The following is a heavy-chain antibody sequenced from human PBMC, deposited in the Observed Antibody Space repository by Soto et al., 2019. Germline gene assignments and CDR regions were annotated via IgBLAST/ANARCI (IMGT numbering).Heavy chain of an antibody. Sequence: ASVKVSCKASGYTFTNCGISWVRQAPGQGLEWMGWISPYNGNTNYAQNVQGRVTMTTDTSTSTAYMELRSLRSDDTAVYYCARSVPSFYRVDYWGQGTLVTVSS. CDR1: GYTFTNCG. CDR2: ISPYNGNT. V-gene: IGHV1-18*01. J-gene: IGHJ4*02. D-gene: IGHD3-16*02. CDR3: ARSVPSFYRVDY.